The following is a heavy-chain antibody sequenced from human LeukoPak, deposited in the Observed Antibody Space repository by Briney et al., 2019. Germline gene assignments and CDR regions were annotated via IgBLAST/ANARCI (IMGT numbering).Heavy chain of an antibody. D-gene: IGHD4-11*01. Sequence: GGSLRLSCAASGLTFSSYWMHWVRQAPGKGLEWVASIKQDGSEKYYVDSVKGRFTISRDNAKNSLFLQMNSLRAEDTAIYYCAREADSDYFYWGQGTLVTVSS. CDR1: GLTFSSYW. V-gene: IGHV3-7*01. CDR2: IKQDGSEK. J-gene: IGHJ4*02. CDR3: AREADSDYFY.